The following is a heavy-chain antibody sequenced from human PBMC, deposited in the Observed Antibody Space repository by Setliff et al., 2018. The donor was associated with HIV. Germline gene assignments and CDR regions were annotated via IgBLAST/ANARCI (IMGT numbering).Heavy chain of an antibody. Sequence: SETLSLTCTVSGYSISSGYYWGWIRQPPGKGLEWIGSIYHSGSTYYNPSLKSRVTISVDTPKNQFSLKLSSVSAADTAVYYCARDQGLELRGDYYYYGMDVWGQGTTVTVSS. V-gene: IGHV4-38-2*02. CDR3: ARDQGLELRGDYYYYGMDV. D-gene: IGHD1-7*01. CDR2: IYHSGST. CDR1: GYSISSGYY. J-gene: IGHJ6*02.